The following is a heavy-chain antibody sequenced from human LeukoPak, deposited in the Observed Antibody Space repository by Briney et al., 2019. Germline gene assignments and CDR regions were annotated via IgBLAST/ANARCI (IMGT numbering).Heavy chain of an antibody. J-gene: IGHJ4*02. CDR1: GYTFTGYY. Sequence: ASVKVSCKASGYTFTGYYMHWVRQAPGQGLEWMGWINPNSGGTNYAQKFQGRITMTRDTSISTAYMELSRLRSDDTAVYYCARLRDGYNAFDYWGQGTLVTVSS. CDR2: INPNSGGT. D-gene: IGHD5-24*01. V-gene: IGHV1-2*02. CDR3: ARLRDGYNAFDY.